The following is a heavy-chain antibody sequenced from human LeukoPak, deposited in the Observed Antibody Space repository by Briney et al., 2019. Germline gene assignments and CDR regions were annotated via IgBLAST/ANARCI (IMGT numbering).Heavy chain of an antibody. D-gene: IGHD6-19*01. J-gene: IGHJ5*02. CDR2: VYYSGTT. CDR3: ARGQPQRYNSDWYVNWFDP. Sequence: PSETLSLTCTVSGASISSSYWSWIRQPPGKGLEWIGYVYYSGTTKYNPSLRSRVTISIDTSKNQFSLKVNSVTAADTAVYYCARGQPQRYNSDWYVNWFDPWGQGTLVSVSS. CDR1: GASISSSY. V-gene: IGHV4-59*01.